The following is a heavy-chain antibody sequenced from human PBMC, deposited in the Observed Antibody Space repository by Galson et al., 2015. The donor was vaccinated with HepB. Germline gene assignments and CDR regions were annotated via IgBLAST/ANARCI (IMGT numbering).Heavy chain of an antibody. Sequence: QSGAEVKKPGESLRTSCKASGYTFTNYNMHWVRQAPGQGLEWMGWISAYNGNTDYAQKLQGRVSMTTDTSTSTAYMELSSLRSDDTAVYFCARGDYGGSFDYWGQGTLVTVSS. V-gene: IGHV1-18*04. CDR3: ARGDYGGSFDY. CDR2: ISAYNGNT. CDR1: GYTFTNYN. J-gene: IGHJ4*02. D-gene: IGHD4-23*01.